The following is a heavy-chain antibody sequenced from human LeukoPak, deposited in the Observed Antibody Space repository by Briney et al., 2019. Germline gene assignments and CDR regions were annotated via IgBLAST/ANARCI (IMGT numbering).Heavy chain of an antibody. CDR3: AIHGATSHHY. J-gene: IGHJ4*02. CDR2: ITWNGGTT. D-gene: IGHD2-2*01. CDR1: GFTFDDYG. Sequence: PGGSLRLSCAASGFTFDDYGMSWVRQAPGKGLEWVSGITWNGGTTGYADSVKGRFTISRDNAKNSLYLQMNSLRAKDTALYHCAIHGATSHHYWGQGTLVTVSS. V-gene: IGHV3-20*01.